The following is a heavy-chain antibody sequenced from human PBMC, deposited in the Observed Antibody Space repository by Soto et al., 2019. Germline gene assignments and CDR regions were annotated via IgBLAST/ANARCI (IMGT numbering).Heavy chain of an antibody. CDR3: ARDHVDTPMTNFDY. V-gene: IGHV1-46*01. Sequence: ASVKVSCKTSGYTFISYYIHWVRQAPGQGLEWMGSINPTDAYTDYAQKFQGRITLTRDTSTSIVYMELSSLRSEDTAIYYCARDHVDTPMTNFDYWGQGTLVTVSS. D-gene: IGHD5-18*01. CDR1: GYTFISYY. J-gene: IGHJ4*02. CDR2: INPTDAYT.